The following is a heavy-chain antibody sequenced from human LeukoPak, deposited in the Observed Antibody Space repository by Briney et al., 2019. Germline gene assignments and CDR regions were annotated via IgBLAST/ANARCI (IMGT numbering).Heavy chain of an antibody. Sequence: ASVKVSCKASGYTFTTYYMHWVRQAPGQGLEWMGVINPSGGSRSYAQKFQGRVTMTRDTSTSTVYMELSSLRSEDTAVYYCARDVSYGGNSLYYFDFWGQGTLVTVSS. CDR1: GYTFTTYY. CDR3: ARDVSYGGNSLYYFDF. CDR2: INPSGGSR. V-gene: IGHV1-46*01. D-gene: IGHD4-23*01. J-gene: IGHJ4*02.